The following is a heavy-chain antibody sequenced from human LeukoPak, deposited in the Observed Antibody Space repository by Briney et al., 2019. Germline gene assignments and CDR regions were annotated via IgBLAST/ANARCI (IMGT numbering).Heavy chain of an antibody. CDR2: IKSKTDGGTT. CDR3: TTDRKVGATRPVPFDY. D-gene: IGHD1-26*01. J-gene: IGHJ4*02. V-gene: IGHV3-15*01. Sequence: PGGSLRLSCAASGFTFRSYAMTWVRQAPGKGLEWVGRIKSKTDGGTTDYAAPVKGRFTISRDDSKNTLYLQMNSLKTEDTAVYYCTTDRKVGATRPVPFDYWGQGTLVTVSS. CDR1: GFTFRSYA.